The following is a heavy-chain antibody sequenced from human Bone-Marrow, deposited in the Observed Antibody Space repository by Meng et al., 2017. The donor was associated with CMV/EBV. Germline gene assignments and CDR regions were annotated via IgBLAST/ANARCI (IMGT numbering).Heavy chain of an antibody. J-gene: IGHJ4*02. CDR2: INPSSGGT. CDR1: GYTFTGYY. D-gene: IGHD1-26*01. V-gene: IGHV1-2*02. CDR3: ASSGSYYADY. Sequence: QVERVQPGAEVKQQGASVKVSCKASGYTFTGYYKHWVRQAPAQGLEWMGWINPSSGGTNYAQKFQGRVTMTRDTSIITAYMELSRLRSDDTAVYYCASSGSYYADYWGQGTLVTVSS.